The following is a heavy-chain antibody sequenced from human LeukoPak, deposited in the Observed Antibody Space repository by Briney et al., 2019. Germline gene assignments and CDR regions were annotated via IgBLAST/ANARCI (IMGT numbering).Heavy chain of an antibody. CDR3: ARDKSHDYGDPVGFDY. J-gene: IGHJ4*02. CDR2: INPNSGDT. V-gene: IGHV1-2*02. Sequence: ASVKVSCKAVGYTFTGYFMHWVRQAPGQGLEWMGWINPNSGDTNYAQKFQGRVTMTRDTSISTAYMGLSNLRSDDTAVYYCARDKSHDYGDPVGFDYWGQGTLVTVSS. CDR1: GYTFTGYF. D-gene: IGHD4-17*01.